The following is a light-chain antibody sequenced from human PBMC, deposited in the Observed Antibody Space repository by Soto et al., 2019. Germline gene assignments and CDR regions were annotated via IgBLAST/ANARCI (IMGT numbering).Light chain of an antibody. CDR1: QSVSRS. CDR3: QHRGNWPLT. CDR2: DAS. J-gene: IGKJ4*01. V-gene: IGKV3-11*01. Sequence: EIVLTQSPVTLSLSPGERATLSCWASQSVSRSLAWYQQKPGQAPRLLIYDASNRAAGIPARFSGSGSGTDFTLTISSLEPEDFAVYFCQHRGNWPLTFGGGTKVEIK.